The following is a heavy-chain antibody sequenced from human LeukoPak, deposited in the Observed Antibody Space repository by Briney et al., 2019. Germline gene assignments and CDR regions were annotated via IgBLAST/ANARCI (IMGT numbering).Heavy chain of an antibody. V-gene: IGHV1-24*01. CDR3: ATAPSLVSNWFDP. CDR1: GYTLTELS. D-gene: IGHD2-15*01. CDR2: FDPEDGET. Sequence: ASVKVSCKVSGYTLTELSMRWVRQAPGKGLEWMGGFDPEDGETIYAQKFQGRVTMTEDTSADTAYIELSSLRSEDTAVYYCATAPSLVSNWFDPWGQGTLVTVSS. J-gene: IGHJ5*02.